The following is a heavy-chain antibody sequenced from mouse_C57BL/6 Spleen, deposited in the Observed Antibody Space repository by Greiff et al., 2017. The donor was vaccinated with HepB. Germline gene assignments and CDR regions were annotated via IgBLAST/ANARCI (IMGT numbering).Heavy chain of an antibody. V-gene: IGHV1-4*01. J-gene: IGHJ2*01. Sequence: QVQLQQSGAELARPGASVKMSCKASGYTFTSYTMHWVKQRPGQGLEWIGYINPSSGYTKYNQKFKDKATLTADKSSSTAYMQLSSLTSEDSAVYDCARSRDGYFFDYWGQGTTLTVSS. CDR1: GYTFTSYT. CDR3: ARSRDGYFFDY. D-gene: IGHD2-3*01. CDR2: INPSSGYT.